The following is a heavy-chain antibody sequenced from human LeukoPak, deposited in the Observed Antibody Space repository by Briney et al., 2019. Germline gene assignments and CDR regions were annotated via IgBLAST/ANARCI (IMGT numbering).Heavy chain of an antibody. D-gene: IGHD3-10*01. CDR1: GGSISSSNW. V-gene: IGHV4-4*02. J-gene: IGHJ3*02. Sequence: PSETLSLTCAVSGGSISSSNWWSWVRQPPGKGLERIGEIYHSGSTNYNPSLKSRVTISVDKSKNQFSLKLSSVTAADTAVYYCARDGADYYGSGSYAFDIWGQGTMVTVSS. CDR2: IYHSGST. CDR3: ARDGADYYGSGSYAFDI.